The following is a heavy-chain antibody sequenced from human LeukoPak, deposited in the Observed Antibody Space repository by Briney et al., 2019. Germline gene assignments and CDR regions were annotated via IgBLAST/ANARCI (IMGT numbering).Heavy chain of an antibody. D-gene: IGHD2-15*01. CDR2: MNPNIGNT. V-gene: IGHV1-8*01. CDR3: ARIPSGVILYHYMDV. Sequence: GASVKVSCKASGYTFTSYDINWVRQATGQGLEWMGGMNPNIGNTGYAQNVQGRVTMTSNTSISTAYMELSSLRSEDTAVYYCARIPSGVILYHYMDVWGKGTTVTVSS. J-gene: IGHJ6*03. CDR1: GYTFTSYD.